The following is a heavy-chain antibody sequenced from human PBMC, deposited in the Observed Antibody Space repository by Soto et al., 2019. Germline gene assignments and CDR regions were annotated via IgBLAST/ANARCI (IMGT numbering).Heavy chain of an antibody. CDR2: IYPGDSDT. Sequence: SEDCVSSSREPSGYSFTSYCIAWVLQMPGKGLEWMGIIYPGDSDTIYSPSFQGQVTISADKSISTAYLQWSSLKASDTAIYHCARQIRDLYYGMDVWGQGTTVTGSS. V-gene: IGHV5-51*01. CDR1: GYSFTSYC. J-gene: IGHJ6*02. CDR3: ARQIRDLYYGMDV.